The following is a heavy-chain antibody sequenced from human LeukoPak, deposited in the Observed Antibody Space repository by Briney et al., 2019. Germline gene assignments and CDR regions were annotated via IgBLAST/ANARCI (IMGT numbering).Heavy chain of an antibody. CDR2: IYYSGST. Sequence: SETLSLTCTVSGGSISSYYWSWIRQPPGKGLEWIGYIYYSGSTNYNPSLKSRVTISVDTSKNQFSLKLGSVTAADTAVYYCARMASSSFTRYYYYYGMDVWGQGTTVTVSS. CDR3: ARMASSSFTRYYYYYGMDV. J-gene: IGHJ6*02. V-gene: IGHV4-59*01. D-gene: IGHD6-13*01. CDR1: GGSISSYY.